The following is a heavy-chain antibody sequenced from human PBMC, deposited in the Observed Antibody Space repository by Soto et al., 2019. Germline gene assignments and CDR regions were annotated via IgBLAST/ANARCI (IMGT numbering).Heavy chain of an antibody. D-gene: IGHD3-10*01. CDR1: GFTFSNAW. CDR2: IKSKTDGGTT. Sequence: EVQLVESGGGLVKPGGSLRLSCAASGFTFSNAWMSWVRQAPGKGLEWVGRIKSKTDGGTTDYAAPVKGRFTISRDDSKNTLYLQMNSLKTEDTAVYYCTTGVINPWFGELLGLWRIKDSDYWGQGTLVTVSS. V-gene: IGHV3-15*01. J-gene: IGHJ4*02. CDR3: TTGVINPWFGELLGLWRIKDSDY.